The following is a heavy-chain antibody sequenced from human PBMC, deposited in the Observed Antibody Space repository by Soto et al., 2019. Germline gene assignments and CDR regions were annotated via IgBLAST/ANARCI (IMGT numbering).Heavy chain of an antibody. D-gene: IGHD6-19*01. Sequence: EVQLVGSGGGLVKPGGSLRLSCAASGFTFSSYTMNWVRQAPGQGLEWVSSISSDSSYIYYADSVKGRFTISRDNAKNSLFLQMNSLSAEDTAVYYCPRDPRAGNSYWGQGTLVTVPS. J-gene: IGHJ4*02. CDR3: PRDPRAGNSY. V-gene: IGHV3-21*01. CDR2: ISSDSSYI. CDR1: GFTFSSYT.